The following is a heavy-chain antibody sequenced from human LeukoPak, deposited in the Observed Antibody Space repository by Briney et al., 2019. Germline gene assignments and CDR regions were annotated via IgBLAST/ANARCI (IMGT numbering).Heavy chain of an antibody. V-gene: IGHV3-15*01. D-gene: IGHD2-21*02. Sequence: GGSLRLSCVATGFTFKSSSMSWVRQAPGKGLEWVGRIKSKTDGGTTDYAAPVKGRFTISRDDSKNTLYLQMNSLKTEDTAVYYCTTVWNCGGDCSDAFDIWGQGTMVTVSS. CDR1: GFTFKSSS. CDR3: TTVWNCGGDCSDAFDI. J-gene: IGHJ3*02. CDR2: IKSKTDGGTT.